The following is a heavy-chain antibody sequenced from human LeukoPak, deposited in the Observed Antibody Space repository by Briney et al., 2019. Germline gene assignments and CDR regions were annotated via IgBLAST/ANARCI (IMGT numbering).Heavy chain of an antibody. J-gene: IGHJ5*02. CDR3: AKGVFATPGAP. D-gene: IGHD6-13*01. CDR2: ISGSGGST. CDR1: GFTFSSYA. Sequence: GGSLRLSCAASGFTFSSYAMSWVRQAPGKGLEWVSAISGSGGSTYYADSVKGRFTISRDNSKDTLYLLMNSLRAEDTAVYYCAKGVFATPGAPWGQGTLVTVSS. V-gene: IGHV3-23*01.